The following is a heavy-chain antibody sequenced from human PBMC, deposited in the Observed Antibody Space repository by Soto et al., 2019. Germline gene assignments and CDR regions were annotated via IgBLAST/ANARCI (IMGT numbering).Heavy chain of an antibody. J-gene: IGHJ4*02. CDR2: ISYYGNSK. Sequence: GSLRLSCTASGFIFSNYVMHWVRQAPGKGLEWVAVISYYGNSKHYADSVKVRFTISRDNSKSTLYVQMNSLRAEDTAVYYCARSYCGDDCALDHWGQGTLVTVSS. V-gene: IGHV3-30-3*01. D-gene: IGHD2-21*02. CDR1: GFIFSNYV. CDR3: ARSYCGDDCALDH.